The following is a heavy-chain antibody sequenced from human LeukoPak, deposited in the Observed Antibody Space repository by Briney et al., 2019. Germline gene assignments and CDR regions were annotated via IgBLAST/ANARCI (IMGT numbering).Heavy chain of an antibody. V-gene: IGHV2-70*04. CDR1: GFSLSTSGMR. D-gene: IGHD2-21*02. Sequence: SGPTLVNPTQTLTLTCTFSGFSLSTSGMRVSWIRQPPGKALGWLALSDGDDDKFYSTSLKTRLTISKEPSKNKVVLTMTNMDPVDTATYYCARSAYCGGDCYHFDYWGQGTLVTVSS. CDR2: SDGDDDK. CDR3: ARSAYCGGDCYHFDY. J-gene: IGHJ4*02.